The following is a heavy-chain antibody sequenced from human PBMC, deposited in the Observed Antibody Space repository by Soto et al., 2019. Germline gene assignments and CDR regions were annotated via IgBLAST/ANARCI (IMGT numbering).Heavy chain of an antibody. Sequence: QVQLQESGPGLVKPSETLSLTCTVSGGSISSYYWSWIRQPPGKGLEWIGYIYYSGSTNYNPSLXMXVXIXXDTSKNQFSLKLSSVTAADTAVYYCARVWGGAFDIWGQGTMVTVSS. CDR3: ARVWGGAFDI. J-gene: IGHJ3*02. CDR1: GGSISSYY. CDR2: IYYSGST. V-gene: IGHV4-59*01. D-gene: IGHD3-10*01.